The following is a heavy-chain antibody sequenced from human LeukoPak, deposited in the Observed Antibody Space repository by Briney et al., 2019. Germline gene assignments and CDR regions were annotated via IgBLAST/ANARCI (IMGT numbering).Heavy chain of an antibody. CDR1: GFTFSSYW. CDR2: INSDGSST. V-gene: IGHV3-74*01. J-gene: IGHJ4*02. D-gene: IGHD5-24*01. CDR3: ARVGDGYSVNYFDF. Sequence: GGSLRLSCSASGFTFSSYWMHWVRQAPGKGLVWVSRINSDGSSTSYADSVKGRFTISRDNAKNTLYLQMNSLRDEDTAMFYCARVGDGYSVNYFDFWGQGTLVTVSS.